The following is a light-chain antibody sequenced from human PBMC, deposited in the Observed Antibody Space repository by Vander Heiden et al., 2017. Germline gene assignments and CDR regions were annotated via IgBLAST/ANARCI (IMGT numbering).Light chain of an antibody. J-gene: IGLJ1*01. CDR2: DVN. Sequence: QSALTQPASVAGSPGQSITISCTGSSGDFGSYHYVSWYQQHPGKAPKVIIYDVNHRPSGISNRFSGSRSGNTASLTISGLQAEDEADYYCCSYTSRSTLYVFGTGTKVTVL. CDR3: CSYTSRSTLYV. CDR1: SGDFGSYHY. V-gene: IGLV2-14*01.